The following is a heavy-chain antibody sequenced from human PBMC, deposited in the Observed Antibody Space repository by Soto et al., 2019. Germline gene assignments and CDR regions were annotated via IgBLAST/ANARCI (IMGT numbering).Heavy chain of an antibody. V-gene: IGHV5-51*01. Sequence: GESLKISCKGSGYSFTSYWTGWVRQMPGKGLEWMGIIYPGDSDTRYNPSFQGQVTTSADRSISTAYLQWGSLKASDTAMYYCARHEYSYPDYWGQGTLVTVSS. D-gene: IGHD5-18*01. CDR3: ARHEYSYPDY. J-gene: IGHJ4*02. CDR1: GYSFTSYW. CDR2: IYPGDSDT.